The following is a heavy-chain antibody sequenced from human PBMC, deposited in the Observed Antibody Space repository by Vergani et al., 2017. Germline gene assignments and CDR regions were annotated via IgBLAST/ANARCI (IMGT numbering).Heavy chain of an antibody. CDR2: IRSKANSYAT. D-gene: IGHD2-15*01. J-gene: IGHJ4*02. Sequence: EVQLVESGGGLVQPGGSLKLSCAASGFNFSGSAMHWVRQASGKGLEWVGRIRSKANSYATAYAASVKGRFTISRDDSKNTAYLQMNSLKTEDTAVYYCTTRSVVVDYWGQGTLVSVSS. V-gene: IGHV3-73*01. CDR3: TTRSVVVDY. CDR1: GFNFSGSA.